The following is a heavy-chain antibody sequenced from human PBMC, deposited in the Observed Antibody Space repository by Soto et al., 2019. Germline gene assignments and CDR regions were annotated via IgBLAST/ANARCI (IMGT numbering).Heavy chain of an antibody. CDR2: ISTDTGNT. Sequence: QVQLVQSGPQLKKPGAAVRVSCKASGYTFASYGLSWVRQAAGQGLEWMGWISTDTGNTDYPQRFQCFVTIDTGTSAIPAYLELRSLASDAPGVYYCVRDGSVSSVSFGGYWGQGTLVTVAS. V-gene: IGHV1-18*01. CDR3: VRDGSVSSVSFGGY. J-gene: IGHJ4*02. CDR1: GYTFASYG. D-gene: IGHD3-10*01.